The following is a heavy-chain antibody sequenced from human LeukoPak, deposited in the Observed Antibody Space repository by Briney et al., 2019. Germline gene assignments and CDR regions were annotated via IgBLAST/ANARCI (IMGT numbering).Heavy chain of an antibody. J-gene: IGHJ5*02. CDR3: ARGGTAKPWWFDP. Sequence: SXTLSLTCTVSGGSISSGSYYWSWIRQPAGKGLEWIERIYTSGSTNYNPSLKSRVTISVNKEKNKFSLKLSSVTAADTAVYYCARGGTAKPWWFDPWGQGTLVTVSS. V-gene: IGHV4-61*02. CDR1: GGSISSGSYY. D-gene: IGHD1-1*01. CDR2: IYTSGST.